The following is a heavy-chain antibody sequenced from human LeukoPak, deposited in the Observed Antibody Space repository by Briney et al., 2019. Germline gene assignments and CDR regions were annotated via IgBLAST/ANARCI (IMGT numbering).Heavy chain of an antibody. CDR1: GGSVSSGSYY. Sequence: PSETLSLTCTVSGGSVSSGSYYWSWMRQPPGKGLEWIGYMYYSGSTNYNPSLKSRVTISVDMSKNQFSLKLTSVTAADTAVYYCARVGGTNYYYYGMDVWGQGTTVTVSS. V-gene: IGHV4-61*01. CDR2: MYYSGST. CDR3: ARVGGTNYYYYGMDV. J-gene: IGHJ6*02. D-gene: IGHD1-1*01.